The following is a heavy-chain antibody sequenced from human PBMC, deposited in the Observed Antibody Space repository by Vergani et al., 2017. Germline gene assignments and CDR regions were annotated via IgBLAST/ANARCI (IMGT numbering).Heavy chain of an antibody. V-gene: IGHV4-61*02. Sequence: QVQLQESGPGLVKPSQTLSLTCTVSGGSISSGSYYWSWIRQPAGKGLAWIGRIYTSGSTNYNPSLKSRVTISVDTSKNQFSLKLSSVTAADTAVYYCARVPRVYAYVGYYYYYGMDVWGQGTTVTVSS. J-gene: IGHJ6*02. CDR1: GGSISSGSYY. CDR3: ARVPRVYAYVGYYYYYGMDV. D-gene: IGHD2-8*01. CDR2: IYTSGST.